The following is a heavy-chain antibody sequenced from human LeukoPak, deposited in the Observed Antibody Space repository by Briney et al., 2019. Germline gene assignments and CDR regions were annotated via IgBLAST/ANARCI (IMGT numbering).Heavy chain of an antibody. CDR3: ASLSSGWYENAFDI. D-gene: IGHD6-19*01. CDR2: INHSGGT. CDR1: GGSFSGYY. V-gene: IGHV4-34*01. J-gene: IGHJ3*02. Sequence: SETLSLTCAVYGGSFSGYYWSWIRQPPGKGLEWIGEINHSGGTNYNPSLKSRVTISVDTSKNQFSLKLSSVAAADTAVYYCASLSSGWYENAFDIWGQGTMVTVSS.